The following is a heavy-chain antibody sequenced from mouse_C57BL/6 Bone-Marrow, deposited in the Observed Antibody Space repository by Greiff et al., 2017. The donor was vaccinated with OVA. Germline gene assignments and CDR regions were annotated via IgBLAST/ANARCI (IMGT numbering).Heavy chain of an antibody. Sequence: QVHVKQSGAELARPGASVKLSCKASGYTFTSYGISWVKQRTGQGLEWIGEIYPRSGNTYYNEKFKGKATLTADKSSSTAYMELRSLTSEDSAVYFCARGGGNYWFAYWGQGTLVTVSA. CDR1: GYTFTSYG. CDR2: IYPRSGNT. V-gene: IGHV1-81*01. CDR3: ARGGGNYWFAY. D-gene: IGHD2-1*01. J-gene: IGHJ3*01.